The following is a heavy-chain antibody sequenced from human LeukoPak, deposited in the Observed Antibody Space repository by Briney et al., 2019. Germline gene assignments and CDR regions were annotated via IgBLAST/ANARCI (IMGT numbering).Heavy chain of an antibody. CDR3: ARHGDSYGSKYFDY. CDR2: IYYRGST. V-gene: IGHV4-39*01. J-gene: IGHJ4*02. D-gene: IGHD5-18*01. Sequence: PSETLSLTCTLSRGSISRSSYYWGWIRQPPGNGLEWIGSIYYRGSTSYNPSLKSRVTIYVDTSKKQVSTKLRSLTPAHRPVYYGARHGDSYGSKYFDYWGQGTLVTVSS. CDR1: RGSISRSSYY.